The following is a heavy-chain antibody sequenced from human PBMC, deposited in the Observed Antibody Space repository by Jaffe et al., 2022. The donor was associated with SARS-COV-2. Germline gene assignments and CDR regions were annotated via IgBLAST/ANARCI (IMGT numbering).Heavy chain of an antibody. D-gene: IGHD5-12*01. J-gene: IGHJ4*02. CDR1: GFTFSSYG. V-gene: IGHV3-30*03. CDR2: ISYDGSNK. Sequence: QVQLVESGGGVVQPGRSLRLSCAASGFTFSSYGMHWVRQAPGKGLEWVAVISYDGSNKYYADSVKGRFTISRDNSKNTLYLQMNSLRAEDTAVYYCARSLSGPFDYWGQGTLVTVSS. CDR3: ARSLSGPFDY.